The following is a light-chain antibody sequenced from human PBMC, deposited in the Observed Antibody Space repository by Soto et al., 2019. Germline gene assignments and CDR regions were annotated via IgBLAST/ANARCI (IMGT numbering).Light chain of an antibody. CDR2: KVL. Sequence: QSVLTQPPSASGSPGQSVTISCTGSSNDLGGYNYFSWYQHPPGKAPKLIIYKVLDRPSGVPDRFSVSKSGNTASLTVSGLQAEDEADYYCSSYGGSDNLIFGGGTKVTVL. V-gene: IGLV2-8*01. CDR3: SSYGGSDNLI. J-gene: IGLJ2*01. CDR1: SNDLGGYNY.